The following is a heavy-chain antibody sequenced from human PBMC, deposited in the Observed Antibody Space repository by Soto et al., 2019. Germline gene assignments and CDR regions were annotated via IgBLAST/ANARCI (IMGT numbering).Heavy chain of an antibody. V-gene: IGHV4-30-4*01. D-gene: IGHD5-18*01. CDR1: GGSISSGDYY. Sequence: QVQLQESGPGLVKPSQTLSLTCTVSGGSISSGDYYWSWIRQPPGKGLEWLGYIYYSGSTYYNPSVRCRVTISVDTSKNQFSLKLSSVTAADTSVYYCAGAVDTAMVTLWYFDLWGRGTLVTVSS. CDR3: AGAVDTAMVTLWYFDL. CDR2: IYYSGST. J-gene: IGHJ2*01.